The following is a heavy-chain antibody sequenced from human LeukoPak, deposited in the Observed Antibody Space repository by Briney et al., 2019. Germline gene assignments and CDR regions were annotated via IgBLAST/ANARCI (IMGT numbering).Heavy chain of an antibody. CDR2: IYHSGST. CDR3: ARDCSGGSCYFDY. D-gene: IGHD2-15*01. V-gene: IGHV4-4*02. Sequence: PSETLSLTCAVSGGSISSSNWWSWVRQPPGKGLEWIGEIYHSGSTNYNPSLKSRVTISVDKSKNQFSLKLSSVTAADTAVYYCARDCSGGSCYFDYWGQETLVTVSS. CDR1: GGSISSSNW. J-gene: IGHJ4*02.